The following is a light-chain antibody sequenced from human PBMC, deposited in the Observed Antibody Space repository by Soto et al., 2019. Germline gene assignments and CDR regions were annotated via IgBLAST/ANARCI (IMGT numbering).Light chain of an antibody. V-gene: IGLV1-40*01. CDR3: QSGDSSLSVV. J-gene: IGLJ2*01. CDR1: SSNIGAGYD. CDR2: GNN. Sequence: QSVLTQPPSVSGAPGQRVTISCAGGSSNIGAGYDVHWYRQLPGSAPKLLIYGNNNRPSGVPDRFSGSKSGTSASLAITGLRAEDEADYYCQSGDSSLSVVFGGGTQLTVL.